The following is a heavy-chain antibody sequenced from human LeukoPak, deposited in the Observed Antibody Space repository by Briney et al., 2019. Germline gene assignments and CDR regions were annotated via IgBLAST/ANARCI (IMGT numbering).Heavy chain of an antibody. CDR2: IIPIFGTA. J-gene: IGHJ4*02. V-gene: IGHV1-69*13. CDR1: GGTFSSYA. D-gene: IGHD2-21*01. CDR3: ALARPPPKPFDY. Sequence: ASVKVSCKASGGTFSSYAISRVRQAPGQGLEWMGGIIPIFGTANYAQKFQGRVTITADESTSTAYMELSSLRSEDTAVYYCALARPPPKPFDYWGQGTVVTVSS.